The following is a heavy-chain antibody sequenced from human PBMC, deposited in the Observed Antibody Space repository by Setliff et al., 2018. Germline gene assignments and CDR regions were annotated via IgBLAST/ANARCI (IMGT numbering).Heavy chain of an antibody. D-gene: IGHD3-22*01. J-gene: IGHJ4*02. CDR2: ISPFNGNT. Sequence: ASVKVSCKASGNTFTGYYIHWLRQAPGQGLEWMGCISPFNGNTNYAQKFQDRVTMTTDTSTATVYMELKNLRSDDTAVYYCVRGQGPRTVVAIPFDHWGQGTLVTVSS. CDR1: GNTFTGYY. CDR3: VRGQGPRTVVAIPFDH. V-gene: IGHV1-18*04.